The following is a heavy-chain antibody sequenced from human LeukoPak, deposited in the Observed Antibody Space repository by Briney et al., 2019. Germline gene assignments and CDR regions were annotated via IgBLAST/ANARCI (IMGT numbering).Heavy chain of an antibody. Sequence: SETLSLTCAVYGGSFSGYYWSWIRQPPGKWLEWIGEINHSGSTNYNPSLKSRVTISVDTSKNQFSLKLSSVTAADTAVYYCARPEPNYDILTGYFYWGQGTLVTVSS. V-gene: IGHV4-34*01. CDR2: INHSGST. CDR3: ARPEPNYDILTGYFY. CDR1: GGSFSGYY. D-gene: IGHD3-9*01. J-gene: IGHJ4*02.